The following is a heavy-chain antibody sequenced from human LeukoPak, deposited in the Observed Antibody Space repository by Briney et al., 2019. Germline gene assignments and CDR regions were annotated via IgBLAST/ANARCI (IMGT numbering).Heavy chain of an antibody. J-gene: IGHJ4*02. CDR2: IIPIFGTA. CDR1: GGTFSSYA. V-gene: IGHV1-69*13. CDR3: ASLGDNYDSSGYYLD. D-gene: IGHD3-22*01. Sequence: SVKVSCKASGGTFSSYAISWVRQAPGQGLEWMGGIIPIFGTANYAQKFQGRVTITADESTSTAYMELSSLRSEDTAVYYCASLGDNYDSSGYYLDWGQGTLVTVSS.